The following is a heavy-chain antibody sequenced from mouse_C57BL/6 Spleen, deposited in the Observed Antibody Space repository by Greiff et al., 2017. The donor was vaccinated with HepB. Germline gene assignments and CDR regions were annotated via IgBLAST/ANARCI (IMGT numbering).Heavy chain of an antibody. V-gene: IGHV1-52*01. CDR2: IDPSDSET. J-gene: IGHJ1*03. D-gene: IGHD1-1*01. CDR1: GYTFTSYW. Sequence: VQLQQSGAELVRPGSSVKLSCKASGYTFTSYWMHWVKQRPIQGLEWIGNIDPSDSETHYNQKFKDKATLTVDKSSSTAYMELSSLTSEDSAVYYCATPYCYGGSSWYFDVWGTGTTVTVSS. CDR3: ATPYCYGGSSWYFDV.